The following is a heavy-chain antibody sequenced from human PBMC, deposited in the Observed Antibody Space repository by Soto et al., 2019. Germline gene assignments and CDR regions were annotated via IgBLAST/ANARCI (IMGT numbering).Heavy chain of an antibody. CDR3: ARSPLPTVVTPNPPFPLLV. CDR1: GYSFTSYW. V-gene: IGHV5-51*01. Sequence: GESLKISCKGSGYSFTSYWIGWVRQMPGKGLEWMGIIYPGDSDTRYSPSFQGQVTISADKSISTAYLQWSSLKASDTAMYYCARSPLPTVVTPNPPFPLLVWGQGTLVTVSS. CDR2: IYPGDSDT. D-gene: IGHD4-17*01. J-gene: IGHJ4*02.